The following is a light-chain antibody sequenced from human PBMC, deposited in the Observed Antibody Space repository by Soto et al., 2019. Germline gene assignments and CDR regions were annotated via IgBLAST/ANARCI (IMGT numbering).Light chain of an antibody. J-gene: IGLJ2*01. V-gene: IGLV3-21*04. CDR3: QVWDSNSDQGV. CDR1: NIGDKS. CDR2: YDT. Sequence: SSELTQPPSVSVAPGKTATIICGGNNIGDKSVHWYQQKPGQAPVLVIYYDTDRPSGIPERFSGSNSGNTATLTISRVEAGDEADYYCQVWDSNSDQGVFGGGTKVTVL.